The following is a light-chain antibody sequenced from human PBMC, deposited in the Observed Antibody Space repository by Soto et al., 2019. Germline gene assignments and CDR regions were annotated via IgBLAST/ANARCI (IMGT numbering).Light chain of an antibody. J-gene: IGKJ1*01. Sequence: DIVMTQSALSLPVTPGEPASISCRSSQSLLHSNGYTYLDWYLQKPGQSPQLLIYWGSHRASGVPDRFSGSGSGTEFTLKISRVEADDVGVYYCMQALQAPRTFGQGTRVEIK. CDR2: WGS. V-gene: IGKV2-28*01. CDR1: QSLLHSNGYTY. CDR3: MQALQAPRT.